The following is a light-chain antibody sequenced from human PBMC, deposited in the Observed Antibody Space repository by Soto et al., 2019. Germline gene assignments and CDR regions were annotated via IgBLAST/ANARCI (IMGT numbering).Light chain of an antibody. CDR1: QSVRSN. V-gene: IGKV3-15*01. J-gene: IGKJ4*01. CDR3: QQYVNWPPLT. Sequence: EIVLTQSPANLSVSPGERATLSCRASQSVRSNLAWSQQKPGQAPRLLIFGATTRATNISARFTGSGSGTEFTLTISSLQSEDFAVYYCQQYVNWPPLTFVGGTKVEIK. CDR2: GAT.